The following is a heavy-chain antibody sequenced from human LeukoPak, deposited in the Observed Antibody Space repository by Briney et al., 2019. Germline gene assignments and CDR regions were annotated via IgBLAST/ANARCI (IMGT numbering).Heavy chain of an antibody. Sequence: ASVKVSCKASGYTFTGYYMHWVRQAPGQGLEWMGWINPNSGGTNYAQKFQGRVTMTRDTSISTAYMELSRLRSDDTAVYYCARGDTVVVPAAIEYYYYYMDVWGKGTTVTVSS. CDR3: ARGDTVVVPAAIEYYYYYMDV. D-gene: IGHD2-2*01. CDR2: INPNSGGT. J-gene: IGHJ6*03. CDR1: GYTFTGYY. V-gene: IGHV1-2*02.